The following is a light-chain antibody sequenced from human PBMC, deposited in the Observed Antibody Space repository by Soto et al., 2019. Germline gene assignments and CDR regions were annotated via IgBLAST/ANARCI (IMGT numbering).Light chain of an antibody. CDR3: ASHTTTTPRV. CDR1: SSDVGAYDY. Sequence: QSALTQPASVSGSPGQSIAISCTGTSSDVGAYDYVSWYQQHPDRAPRLVIYEVSNRPSGVSNRFSGSKSVNTATLTISGLQAEDEADYYCASHTTTTPRVFGTGTKVTVL. CDR2: EVS. V-gene: IGLV2-14*03. J-gene: IGLJ1*01.